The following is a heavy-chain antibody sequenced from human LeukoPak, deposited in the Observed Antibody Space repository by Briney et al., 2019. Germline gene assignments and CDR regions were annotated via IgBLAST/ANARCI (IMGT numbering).Heavy chain of an antibody. CDR3: ARVFSESLGLSTPPLDY. CDR2: ISSGSSAI. D-gene: IGHD3-16*02. V-gene: IGHV3-21*01. CDR1: GFTFTTYS. J-gene: IGHJ4*02. Sequence: GGSLRLSCEASGFTFTTYSMTWVRQAPGKGLEWVSIISSGSSAIFSADALKGRFTISRDDAKNLLYLDMNSLRAEDTAVYYCARVFSESLGLSTPPLDYWGQGTLVTVSS.